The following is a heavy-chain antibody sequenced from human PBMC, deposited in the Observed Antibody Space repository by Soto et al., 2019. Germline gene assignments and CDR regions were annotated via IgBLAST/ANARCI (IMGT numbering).Heavy chain of an antibody. CDR2: IYYSGST. V-gene: IGHV4-31*03. CDR3: ARDHIAAAGSLYYYYGMDV. D-gene: IGHD6-13*01. CDR1: GGSISSGGYY. J-gene: IGHJ6*02. Sequence: QVQLQESGPGLVKPSQTLSLTCTVSGGSISSGGYYWSWIRQHPGKGLEWIGYIYYSGSTYYNPSLKSRVTISVDTSKNQSSLKLSSVTAADTAVYYCARDHIAAAGSLYYYYGMDVWGQGTTVTVSS.